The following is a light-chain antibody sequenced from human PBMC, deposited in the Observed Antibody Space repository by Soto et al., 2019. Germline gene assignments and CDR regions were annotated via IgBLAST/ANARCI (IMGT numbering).Light chain of an antibody. CDR3: QQFGSSPYT. Sequence: EIVLTQSPGTLSSSPGERATLSCRASQAVGNAYLAWYQHKPGQVPRLLIHGASNRATGIPDRFSGGGSGTDFTLTINRLEPEDFAVYYWQQFGSSPYTFGQGTRLEIK. J-gene: IGKJ2*01. V-gene: IGKV3-20*01. CDR1: QAVGNAY. CDR2: GAS.